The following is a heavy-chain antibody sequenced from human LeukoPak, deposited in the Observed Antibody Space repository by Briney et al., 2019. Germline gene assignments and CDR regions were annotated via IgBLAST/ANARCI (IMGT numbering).Heavy chain of an antibody. J-gene: IGHJ5*02. Sequence: GGSLRLSCSASGFSFGNYAMHWVRQAPGEGLEWLAVISYDGGDKNYADSVKGRFNISRDNSKDTLYLQMNSLRVEDTAVYYCARVTPGGAMLRGLIGNWFDPWGQGTLVTVSS. CDR1: GFSFGNYA. V-gene: IGHV3-30-3*01. D-gene: IGHD3-10*01. CDR3: ARVTPGGAMLRGLIGNWFDP. CDR2: ISYDGGDK.